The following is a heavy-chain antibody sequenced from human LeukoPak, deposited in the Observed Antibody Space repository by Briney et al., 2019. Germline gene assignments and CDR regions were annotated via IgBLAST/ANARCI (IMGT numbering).Heavy chain of an antibody. Sequence: ASVKVSCKASGYTSTNYGISWVRQAPGQGLEWMGWISAYNGNTHYAQKLQGRFTMSTDTSTSTAYMELRSLRSDDTAVYYCAVETSDYVWGSYRFFDHWGQGTLVTVSS. CDR2: ISAYNGNT. D-gene: IGHD3-16*02. V-gene: IGHV1-18*01. CDR3: AVETSDYVWGSYRFFDH. J-gene: IGHJ4*02. CDR1: GYTSTNYG.